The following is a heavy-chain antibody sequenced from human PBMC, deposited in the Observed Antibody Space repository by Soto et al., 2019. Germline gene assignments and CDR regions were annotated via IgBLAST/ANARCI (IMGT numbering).Heavy chain of an antibody. CDR3: ARTPQPSSGWYGY. V-gene: IGHV4-34*01. CDR2: VNHSGST. J-gene: IGHJ4*02. D-gene: IGHD6-19*01. Sequence: PSETLSLTCAVYGGSFSGYYWSWIRQPPGKGLEWIGEVNHSGSTNYNPSLKSRVTISVDTSKNQFSLKLSSVTAADTAVYYCARTPQPSSGWYGYWGQGTLITV. CDR1: GGSFSGYY.